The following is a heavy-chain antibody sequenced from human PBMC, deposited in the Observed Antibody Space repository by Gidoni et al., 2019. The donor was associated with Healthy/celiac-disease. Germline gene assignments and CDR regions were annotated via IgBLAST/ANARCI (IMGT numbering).Heavy chain of an antibody. Sequence: QVQLQQWGAGLLKPSETLSLTCAVYGGSFRGYYWSWIRQPPGKGLEWLGEINHSGSTNYNPSLKSRVTISVDTSKNQFSLKLSSVTAADTAVYYGARRGYYGSGSYSFFDYWGQGTLVTVSS. CDR1: GGSFRGYY. J-gene: IGHJ4*02. CDR2: INHSGST. D-gene: IGHD3-10*01. V-gene: IGHV4-34*01. CDR3: ARRGYYGSGSYSFFDY.